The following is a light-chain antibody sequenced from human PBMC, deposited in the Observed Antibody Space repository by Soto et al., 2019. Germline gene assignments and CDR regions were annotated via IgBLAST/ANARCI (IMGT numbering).Light chain of an antibody. CDR1: SSDVGSYNY. Sequence: QSALTQPASVSGSPGQSITISCTGTSSDVGSYNYVSWYQHHPGKAPKLMIYDVSNRPSGVSNRFSGSKSANTASLTISGLQADDEADYYCSSYTSGISPYVLGTGTKVTVL. J-gene: IGLJ1*01. CDR2: DVS. V-gene: IGLV2-14*01. CDR3: SSYTSGISPYV.